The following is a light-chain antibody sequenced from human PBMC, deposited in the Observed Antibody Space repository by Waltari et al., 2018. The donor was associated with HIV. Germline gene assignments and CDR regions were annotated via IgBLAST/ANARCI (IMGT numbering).Light chain of an antibody. CDR1: SSNIGNNY. CDR2: DSN. V-gene: IGLV1-51*01. J-gene: IGLJ2*01. CDR3: ATWHSSLSVVV. Sequence: QSVLTQPPSVSAAPGQKVTISCSESSSNIGNNYVSWYQQLPGTAPKLLIYDSNKRPSGIPYRFSGSKSGTSATLGITGLQTGDEADYYCATWHSSLSVVVFGGGTKLTVL.